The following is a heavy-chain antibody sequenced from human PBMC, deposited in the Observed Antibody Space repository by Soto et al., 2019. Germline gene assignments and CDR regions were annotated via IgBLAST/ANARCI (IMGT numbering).Heavy chain of an antibody. D-gene: IGHD3-22*01. Sequence: ASVKVSCKASGYTFTGCYMHWMRQAPGQGLEWMGWINPNSGGTNYAQKFQGWVTMTRDTSISTAYVELSRLRSDDTAVYYCARDFGAYDSSGCDYWGQGTLVTVSS. V-gene: IGHV1-2*04. CDR1: GYTFTGCY. CDR3: ARDFGAYDSSGCDY. J-gene: IGHJ4*02. CDR2: INPNSGGT.